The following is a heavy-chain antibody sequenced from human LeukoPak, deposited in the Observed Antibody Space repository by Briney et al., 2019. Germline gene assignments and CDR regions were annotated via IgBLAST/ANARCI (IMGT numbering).Heavy chain of an antibody. V-gene: IGHV3-30*18. J-gene: IGHJ4*02. D-gene: IGHD6-13*01. Sequence: QSGGSLRLSCAASEFTFSSYGMHWVRQAPGMGLEWVAVISYDGSKKYYADSVKGRFTISRDNSKNTLYLEMNSLRAEDTAVYYCANSHSSSWAYFDYWGQGTLVTVSS. CDR2: ISYDGSKK. CDR1: EFTFSSYG. CDR3: ANSHSSSWAYFDY.